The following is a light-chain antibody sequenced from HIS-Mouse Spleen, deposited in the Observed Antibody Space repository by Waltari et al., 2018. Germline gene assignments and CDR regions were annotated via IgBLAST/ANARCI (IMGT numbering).Light chain of an antibody. J-gene: IGLJ1*01. CDR3: CSYAGSYV. V-gene: IGLV2-11*01. Sequence: QSALTQPRSVSGSPGQSVTISCTGTSSHVGGYNYVSWYQQHPGKPPKLMIYDVSKRPSGVPDRFSGSKSGNTASLTISGLQAEDEADYYCCSYAGSYVFGTGTKVTVL. CDR1: SSHVGGYNY. CDR2: DVS.